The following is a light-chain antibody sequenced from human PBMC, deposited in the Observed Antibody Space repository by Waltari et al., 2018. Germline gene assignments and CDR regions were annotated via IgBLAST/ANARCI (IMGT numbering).Light chain of an antibody. Sequence: QPALTQPASVSGSPGQSITLSCTGTSSDVGNYNVVSWYQQYPGKAPKFIIYEVSEGHSGVCNRFSGSKSGNTASLTISGLQAEDEADYYCCSYAGGTTYVFGTGTKVTVL. CDR3: CSYAGGTTYV. CDR2: EVS. J-gene: IGLJ1*01. CDR1: SSDVGNYNV. V-gene: IGLV2-23*02.